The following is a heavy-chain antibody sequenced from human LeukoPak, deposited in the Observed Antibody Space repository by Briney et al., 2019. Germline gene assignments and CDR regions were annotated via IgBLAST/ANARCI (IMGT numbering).Heavy chain of an antibody. CDR3: ARSFLGDWYFDL. J-gene: IGHJ2*01. D-gene: IGHD1-26*01. Sequence: AETLSLTCTVSGGSISSSSYYWGWIRQTPGKGLEWIGSIDYSGSIYYNPSLRSRVTISVDTSKDQFSLRLTSVTAADTAVYYCARSFLGDWYFDLWGRGTLVTVSS. V-gene: IGHV4-39*07. CDR2: IDYSGSI. CDR1: GGSISSSSYY.